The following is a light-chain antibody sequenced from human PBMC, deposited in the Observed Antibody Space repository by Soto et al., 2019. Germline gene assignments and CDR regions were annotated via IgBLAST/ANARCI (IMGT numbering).Light chain of an antibody. CDR2: GAS. CDR3: QQYGSSPPWT. J-gene: IGKJ1*01. Sequence: ETVMTQSPATLSVSPGERATLSCRASQSVGNYLAWYQQKTGQAPRLLIYGASNRATGIPDRFSGSGSGTDFTLTISRLEPEDFAVYYCQQYGSSPPWTFGQGTKVDIK. V-gene: IGKV3-20*01. CDR1: QSVGNY.